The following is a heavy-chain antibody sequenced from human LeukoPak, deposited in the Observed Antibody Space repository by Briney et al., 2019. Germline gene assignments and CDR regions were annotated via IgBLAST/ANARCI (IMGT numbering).Heavy chain of an antibody. V-gene: IGHV5-51*01. D-gene: IGHD2-21*02. CDR3: ARYKYCGGDCYNFDY. J-gene: IGHJ4*02. CDR1: GYNFTNYW. Sequence: GESLKISCKCSGYNFTNYWIGWVRQMPGKGMEWMGIIYPGDSDTTYNPSFQGQVTFSADRSNSTAYVQWRSLKASDTAMYYCARYKYCGGDCYNFDYWGQGTLVTVSS. CDR2: IYPGDSDT.